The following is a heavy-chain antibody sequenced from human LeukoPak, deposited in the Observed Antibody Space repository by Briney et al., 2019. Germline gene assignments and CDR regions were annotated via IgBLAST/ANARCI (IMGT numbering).Heavy chain of an antibody. CDR2: ISSSGSTI. Sequence: GGSLRLSCAASGFTFSNYNMNWVRQAPGKGLEWVSYISSSGSTIYYADSVKGRFTISRDNAKNSLYLQMNSLRAEDTAVYYCARDPIGDTPFDYWGQGTLVTVSS. V-gene: IGHV3-48*04. CDR1: GFTFSNYN. D-gene: IGHD3-16*01. CDR3: ARDPIGDTPFDY. J-gene: IGHJ4*02.